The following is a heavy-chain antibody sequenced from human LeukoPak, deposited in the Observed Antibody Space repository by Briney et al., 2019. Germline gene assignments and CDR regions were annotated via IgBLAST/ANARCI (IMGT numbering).Heavy chain of an antibody. CDR1: GGTFSSYA. Sequence: ASVKVSCKASGGTFSSYAISWVRQAPGQGLEWMGWMNPNSGNTGYAQKFQGRVTMTRNTSISTAYMELSSLRSEDTAVYYCARGGNSGWSTDWGAGTLVTVSS. V-gene: IGHV1-8*02. CDR3: ARGGNSGWSTD. D-gene: IGHD6-19*01. J-gene: IGHJ4*02. CDR2: MNPNSGNT.